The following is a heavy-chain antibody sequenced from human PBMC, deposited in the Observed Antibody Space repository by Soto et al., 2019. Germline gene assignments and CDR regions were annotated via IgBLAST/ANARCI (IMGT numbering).Heavy chain of an antibody. J-gene: IGHJ4*02. CDR2: IGGSGGNR. CDR3: ARVASDYINSVDH. CDR1: GFTFNAYA. Sequence: EAQLLESGGGLVQPGGSLRLSCAASGFTFNAYAMTWVRQAPGKGLEWVSAIGGSGGNRYYAASVRGRFTISRDNSKDTVDLQMNSLRVEDTAVYYCARVASDYINSVDHWGQGILVSVSS. D-gene: IGHD4-4*01. V-gene: IGHV3-23*01.